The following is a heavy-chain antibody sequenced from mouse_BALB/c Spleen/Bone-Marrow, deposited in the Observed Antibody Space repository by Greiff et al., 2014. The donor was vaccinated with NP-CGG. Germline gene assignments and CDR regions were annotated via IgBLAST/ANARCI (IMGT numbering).Heavy chain of an antibody. V-gene: IGHV1S22*01. CDR3: TSLRLPY. CDR1: GYTFTSYW. D-gene: IGHD1-2*01. Sequence: GSELVRPGASVKLSCKASGYTFTSYWMHWVKQRPGQGPEWIGNIYPGSGSTNYDEKFKSKATLTVDTSSSTACMQLSSLTSEDSAVYYCTSLRLPYWGQGTLVTVSA. CDR2: IYPGSGST. J-gene: IGHJ3*01.